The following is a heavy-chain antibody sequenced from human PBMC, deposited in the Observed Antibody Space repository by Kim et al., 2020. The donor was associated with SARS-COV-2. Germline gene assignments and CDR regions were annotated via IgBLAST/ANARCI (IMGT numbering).Heavy chain of an antibody. Sequence: GGSLRLSCAAAGFDFNNYAMNWVRQAPGKGLECVSIVSSSGGSTIYAESVKGRFTISRDNSKKTVYLQMRGLRDEDTAVYYCAKSHFCYPDISNSWY. CDR1: GFDFNNYA. CDR2: VSSSGGST. CDR3: AKSHFCYPDISNSWY. D-gene: IGHD2-15*01. V-gene: IGHV3-23*01. J-gene: IGHJ2*01.